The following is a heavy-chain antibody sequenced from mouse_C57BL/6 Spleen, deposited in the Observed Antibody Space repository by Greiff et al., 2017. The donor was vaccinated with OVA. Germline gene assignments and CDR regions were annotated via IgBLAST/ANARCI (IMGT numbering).Heavy chain of an antibody. V-gene: IGHV1-55*01. CDR3: ARSDDYEFAD. Sequence: QVQLQQPGAELVKPGASVKMSCTASGYTFTSYWITWVKQRPGQGLEWIGDIYPGSGSTNYNEKFKSKATLTVDTSSSTAYMQLSSLTSEDTAVYYCARSDDYEFADWGQGTLVTVAA. CDR2: IYPGSGST. J-gene: IGHJ3*01. D-gene: IGHD2-4*01. CDR1: GYTFTSYW.